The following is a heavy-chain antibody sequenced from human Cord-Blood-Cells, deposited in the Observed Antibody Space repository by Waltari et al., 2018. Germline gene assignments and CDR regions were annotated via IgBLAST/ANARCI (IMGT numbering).Heavy chain of an antibody. CDR3: TIPYDSSGYCIDY. CDR1: GFTFSGSA. CDR2: SRRKAKGDAT. D-gene: IGHD3-22*01. Sequence: EVQLVESGGGLVQPGGSLKLSCAASGFTFSGSAITWVRQASGKGMRWSRRSRRKAKGDATEYASSVKGMLTNSRDDSKNKAYLQMNSLKTEDTAVYYCTIPYDSSGYCIDYWRQGTLVTVSS. V-gene: IGHV3-73*02. J-gene: IGHJ4*02.